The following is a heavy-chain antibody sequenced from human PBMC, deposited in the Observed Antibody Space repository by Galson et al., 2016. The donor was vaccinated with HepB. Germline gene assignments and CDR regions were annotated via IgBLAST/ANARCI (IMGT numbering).Heavy chain of an antibody. Sequence: SVKVSCKASGDTFNNFALNWVRQAPGHGLEWLGGIIPIFGKTNYAQKFQGRVTITADQSTRTVYMEMSSLRSDDTALYYCARGTINWSHFDFWDPGTPVTVSS. CDR2: IIPIFGKT. J-gene: IGHJ4*02. CDR3: ARGTINWSHFDF. D-gene: IGHD1-1*01. V-gene: IGHV1-69*13. CDR1: GDTFNNFA.